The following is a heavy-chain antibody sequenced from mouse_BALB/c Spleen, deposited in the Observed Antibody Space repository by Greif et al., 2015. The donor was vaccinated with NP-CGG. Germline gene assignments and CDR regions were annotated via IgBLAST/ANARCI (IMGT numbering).Heavy chain of an antibody. CDR2: INPYNGAT. D-gene: IGHD1-2*01. J-gene: IGHJ4*01. CDR1: GYSFTGYY. Sequence: EVKLQESGPELVKPGASVKISCKASGYSFTGYYMHWVKQSHVKSLEWIGRINPYNGATSYNQNFKDKASLTVDKSSSTAYMELHSLTSEDSAVYYCARPDSSLRLQAMDYWGQGTSVTVSS. CDR3: ARPDSSLRLQAMDY. V-gene: IGHV1-31*01.